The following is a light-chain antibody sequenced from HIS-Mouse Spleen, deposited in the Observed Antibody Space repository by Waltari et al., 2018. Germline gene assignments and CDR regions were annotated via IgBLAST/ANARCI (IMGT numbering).Light chain of an antibody. Sequence: SYELTQPPSVSVSPGQTASITCSGDKLGDKYACWYQQKPGQSPVLGIYQDSTRPSGIPGRFSGSNSGNTATLTISGTQAMDEADYYCQAWDSSTGVVFGGGTKLTVL. J-gene: IGLJ2*01. CDR3: QAWDSSTGVV. CDR2: QDS. V-gene: IGLV3-1*01. CDR1: KLGDKY.